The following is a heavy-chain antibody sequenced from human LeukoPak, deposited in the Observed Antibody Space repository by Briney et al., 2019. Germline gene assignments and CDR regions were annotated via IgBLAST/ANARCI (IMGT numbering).Heavy chain of an antibody. CDR3: ARTWGLASCAGDCLHDAFDI. Sequence: ASVKVSCKDSGHIFTGYYIHWVRQAPGQGLEWMGWINPNSGGTNYAQKFQGRVTMTRDTSITTAYMELSRLRSDDTAMYYCARTWGLASCAGDCLHDAFDIWGQGTMVTVSS. CDR2: INPNSGGT. D-gene: IGHD2-21*02. J-gene: IGHJ3*02. CDR1: GHIFTGYY. V-gene: IGHV1-2*02.